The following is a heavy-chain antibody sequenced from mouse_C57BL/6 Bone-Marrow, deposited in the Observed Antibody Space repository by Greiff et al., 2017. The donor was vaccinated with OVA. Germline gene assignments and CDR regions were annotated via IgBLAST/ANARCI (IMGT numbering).Heavy chain of an antibody. D-gene: IGHD1-1*01. CDR3: AREGSSYFDV. V-gene: IGHV5-16*01. CDR1: GFTFSDYY. J-gene: IGHJ1*03. Sequence: LVESEGGLVQPGSSMKLSCTASGFTFSDYYMAWVRQVPEKGLEWVANINYDGSSTYYLDSLKSRFIISRDNAKNILYLQMSSLKSEDTATYYCAREGSSYFDVWGTGTTVTVSS. CDR2: INYDGSST.